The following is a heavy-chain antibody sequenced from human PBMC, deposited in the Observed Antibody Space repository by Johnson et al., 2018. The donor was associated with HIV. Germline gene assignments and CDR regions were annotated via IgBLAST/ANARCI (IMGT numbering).Heavy chain of an antibody. CDR3: ARGPHDALDV. Sequence: VQLVESGGGLIQPGGSLRLSCAASGLSVSYGYMTCVRQAPGKGLEWVSVIYSGGNTYYTDSVKGRFTISRDNSDNTMYLQMNDLGDEDTAVYYRARGPHDALDVWGQGTMVTVSS. CDR1: GLSVSYGY. CDR2: IYSGGNT. V-gene: IGHV3-53*01. J-gene: IGHJ3*01.